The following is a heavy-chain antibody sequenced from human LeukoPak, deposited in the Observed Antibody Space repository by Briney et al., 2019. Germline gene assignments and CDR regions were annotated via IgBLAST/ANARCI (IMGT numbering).Heavy chain of an antibody. V-gene: IGHV4-59*01. CDR2: IYYSGST. CDR3: ARVTLGYCSGGSCWWFDP. Sequence: SETLSLTCTVSGGSISSYYWSWIRQPPGKGLEWIGYIYYSGSTNYNPSLKSRVTISVDTSKNQFSLKLSSVTAADTAVYYCARVTLGYCSGGSCWWFDPWGQGTLVTVSS. CDR1: GGSISSYY. D-gene: IGHD2-15*01. J-gene: IGHJ5*02.